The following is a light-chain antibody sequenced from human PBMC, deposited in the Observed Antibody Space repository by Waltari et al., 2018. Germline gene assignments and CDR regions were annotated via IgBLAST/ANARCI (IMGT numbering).Light chain of an antibody. CDR1: ESVLYISNDKNY. Sequence: DIVMTQSPDSLSVSRGEGATINCKSSESVLYISNDKNYLAWYQQKPGQPPRLLIHWASTREPGVPDRFSGSGSGTEFTLTISSLQAEDVAVYYCQQYCRKRTFGQGTKVEI. CDR2: WAS. J-gene: IGKJ1*01. V-gene: IGKV4-1*01. CDR3: QQYCRKRT.